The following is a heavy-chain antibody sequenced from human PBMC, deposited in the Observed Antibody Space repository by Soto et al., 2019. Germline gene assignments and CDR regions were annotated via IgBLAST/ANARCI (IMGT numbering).Heavy chain of an antibody. CDR1: GFTFSSYA. CDR3: ARGHSSGWFYFDY. CDR2: ISSDGSNK. D-gene: IGHD6-19*01. Sequence: QVQLVESGGGVVQPGRSLRLSCAASGFTFSSYAIHWVRQAPGKGLEWVAVISSDGSNKVYADSVKGRFTIARDNSKNTLYLQMYSLRPEDTAVYYCARGHSSGWFYFDYLGQGTLVTVSS. V-gene: IGHV3-30*04. J-gene: IGHJ4*02.